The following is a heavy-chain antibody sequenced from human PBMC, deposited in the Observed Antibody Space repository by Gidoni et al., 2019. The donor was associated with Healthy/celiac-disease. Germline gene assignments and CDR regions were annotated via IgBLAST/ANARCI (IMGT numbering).Heavy chain of an antibody. V-gene: IGHV3-43*01. Sequence: EVQLVESGGVVVQPGGSLRLSCSASGFTCDAYTMHWVRQAPGKGLEWFSLISWDGGRTYYADSVKGRFNISRDNSKNSLYLQMNSLRTEDTALYYCAKDISTLDTDMVGNGMDVWGQGTTATFSS. J-gene: IGHJ6*02. CDR2: ISWDGGRT. CDR3: AKDISTLDTDMVGNGMDV. D-gene: IGHD5-18*01. CDR1: GFTCDAYT.